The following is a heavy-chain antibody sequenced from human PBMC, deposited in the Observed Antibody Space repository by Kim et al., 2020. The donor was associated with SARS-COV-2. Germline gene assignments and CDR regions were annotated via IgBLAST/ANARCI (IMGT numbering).Heavy chain of an antibody. CDR1: GGSISSSSYY. CDR2: IYYSGST. V-gene: IGHV4-39*01. J-gene: IGHJ4*02. D-gene: IGHD3-22*01. CDR3: ASRPLPLNMIVVVITHEYYFDY. Sequence: SETLSLTCTVSGGSISSSSYYWGWIRQPPGKGLEWIGSIYYSGSTYYNPSLKSRVTISVDTSKNQFSLKLSSVTAADTAVYYCASRPLPLNMIVVVITHEYYFDYWGQGTLVTVSS.